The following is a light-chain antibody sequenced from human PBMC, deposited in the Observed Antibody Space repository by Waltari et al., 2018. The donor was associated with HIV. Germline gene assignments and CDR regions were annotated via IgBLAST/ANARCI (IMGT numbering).Light chain of an antibody. CDR3: QVWDSSTRV. J-gene: IGLJ2*01. V-gene: IGLV3-9*01. CDR2: RDS. Sequence: SYELTQPLSVSVALGQTARIPCGGNNLGSKNEHWYQQKPGQAPVLVIYRDSNRPSGIPERFSGSNSGNTATLTISRAQAGDEADYYCQVWDSSTRVFGGGTKLTVL. CDR1: NLGSKN.